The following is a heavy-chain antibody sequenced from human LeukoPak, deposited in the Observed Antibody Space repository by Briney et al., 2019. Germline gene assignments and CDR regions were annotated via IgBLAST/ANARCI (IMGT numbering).Heavy chain of an antibody. CDR3: ARDGISGYTADLPFHWFDP. D-gene: IGHD3-22*01. Sequence: ASVKVSCKASGYTFTSYGISWVRQAPGQGLEWMGWISAYNGNTNYAQKLQGRVTMTTDTSTSTAYMELRSLRSDYTAVYYCARDGISGYTADLPFHWFDPWGQGTLVTVSS. J-gene: IGHJ5*02. CDR2: ISAYNGNT. V-gene: IGHV1-18*01. CDR1: GYTFTSYG.